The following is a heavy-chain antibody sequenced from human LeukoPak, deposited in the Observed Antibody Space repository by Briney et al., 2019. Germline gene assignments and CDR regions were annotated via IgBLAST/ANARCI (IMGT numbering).Heavy chain of an antibody. CDR1: GYTFTSYY. CDR2: INPSGGST. Sequence: ASVKVSCKASGYTFTSYYMHWVRQAPGQGLEWMGIINPSGGSTSYAQKFQGRVTITTDESTSTAYMGLSSLRSEDTAVYYCAREATAMGGYYMDVWGKGTTVTVSS. CDR3: AREATAMGGYYMDV. V-gene: IGHV1-46*01. J-gene: IGHJ6*03. D-gene: IGHD5-18*01.